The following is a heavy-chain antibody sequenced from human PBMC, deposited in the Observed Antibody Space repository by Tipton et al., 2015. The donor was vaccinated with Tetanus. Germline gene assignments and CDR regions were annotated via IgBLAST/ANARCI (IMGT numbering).Heavy chain of an antibody. V-gene: IGHV3-11*04. CDR1: GFTFSDYS. CDR3: ARDSTHRRDGYNDFDY. Sequence: SLRLSCAASGFTFSDYSMSWIRQAPGKGLEWVSYISYSSGTIYYADSVQGRFTISRDNAKNSLYLQMNSLRDEDTAVYYCARDSTHRRDGYNDFDYWGQGTLVTVSS. CDR2: ISYSSGTI. J-gene: IGHJ4*02. D-gene: IGHD5-24*01.